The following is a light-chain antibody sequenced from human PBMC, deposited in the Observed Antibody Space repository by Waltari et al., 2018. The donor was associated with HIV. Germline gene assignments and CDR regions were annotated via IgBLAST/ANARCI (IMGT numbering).Light chain of an antibody. CDR3: AAWDDSLSGG. J-gene: IGLJ3*02. Sequence: QSVLTQPPSASGTPGQRVTISCSGSSSNIGSNYVYWYQQLPGTAPKLLIYRNNPRPSGVPDRFSGSKSGTSASRAISGLRSEDEADYYCAAWDDSLSGGFGGGTKLTVL. V-gene: IGLV1-47*01. CDR1: SSNIGSNY. CDR2: RNN.